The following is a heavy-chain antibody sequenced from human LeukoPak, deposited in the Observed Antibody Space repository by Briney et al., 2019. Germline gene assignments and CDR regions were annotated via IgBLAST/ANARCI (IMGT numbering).Heavy chain of an antibody. CDR1: GFTVSSNY. Sequence: GGSLRLSCAASGFTVSSNYMSWVRQAPGKGLEWVSVIYSGGSTYYADSVLGRFTISRDNSKNTLYLQMNSLRAEDTAVYYCARDRRYYYYYGMDVWGQGTTVTVSS. J-gene: IGHJ6*02. CDR3: ARDRRYYYYYGMDV. CDR2: IYSGGST. V-gene: IGHV3-66*01.